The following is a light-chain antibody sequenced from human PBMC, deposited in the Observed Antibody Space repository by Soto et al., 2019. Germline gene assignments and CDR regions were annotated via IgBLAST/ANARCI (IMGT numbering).Light chain of an antibody. V-gene: IGKV3-15*01. CDR3: QQYHNWPA. CDR1: QSVFSS. J-gene: IGKJ1*01. CDR2: GAA. Sequence: EIVMTQSPATLSVSPGDRATLSCRASQSVFSSLAWYQQKPGQAPRLLIYGAATRAPGIPARFSGSGSGTEFTLTISSLQSEDFAVYYCQQYHNWPAFVQGTKVEIK.